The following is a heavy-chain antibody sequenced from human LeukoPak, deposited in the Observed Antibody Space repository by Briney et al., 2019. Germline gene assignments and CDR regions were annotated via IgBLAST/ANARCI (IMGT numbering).Heavy chain of an antibody. CDR1: GFTFSNYW. Sequence: SWGSLRLSCAASGFTFSNYWMSWVRQAPGKGLEWVANIKQGGSEKHYADSVKGRFTISRDDAKNSLYLKMNTLRADDTAVYSCAREGREGRGFDYWGQGTLVTVSS. D-gene: IGHD1-26*01. V-gene: IGHV3-7*01. CDR3: AREGREGRGFDY. J-gene: IGHJ4*02. CDR2: IKQGGSEK.